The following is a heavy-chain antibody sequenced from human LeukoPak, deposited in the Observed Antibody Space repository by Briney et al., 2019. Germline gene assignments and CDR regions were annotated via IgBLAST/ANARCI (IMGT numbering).Heavy chain of an antibody. CDR2: IFPSGGEI. D-gene: IGHD5-18*01. V-gene: IGHV3-23*01. CDR3: ATYRQVLLPFES. J-gene: IGHJ4*02. CDR1: GFTFSNYA. Sequence: PGGSLRLSCAASGFTFSNYAMNWVRQAPGKGLEWASSIFPSGGEIHYADSVRGRFTISRDNSKSILSLQMNSLRAEDTAIYYCATYRQVLLPFESWGQGTLVTVSS.